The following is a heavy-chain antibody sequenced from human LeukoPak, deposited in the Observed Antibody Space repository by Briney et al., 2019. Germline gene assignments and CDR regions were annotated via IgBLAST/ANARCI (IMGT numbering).Heavy chain of an antibody. CDR3: ARAQTYVWFGEIYYFDY. V-gene: IGHV4-39*07. D-gene: IGHD3-10*01. CDR1: GGSISSSSYY. Sequence: SETLSLTCTVSGGSISSSSYYWGWIRQPPGKGLEWIGSIYYSGSTYYNPSLKSRVTISVDTSKNQFSLKLSSVTAADTAVYYCARAQTYVWFGEIYYFDYWGQGTLVTVSS. CDR2: IYYSGST. J-gene: IGHJ4*02.